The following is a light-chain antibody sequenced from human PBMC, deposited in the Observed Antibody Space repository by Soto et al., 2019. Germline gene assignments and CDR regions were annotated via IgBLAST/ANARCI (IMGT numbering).Light chain of an antibody. CDR3: CSYAGSSTVV. J-gene: IGLJ2*01. CDR1: SSDVGSYNL. V-gene: IGLV2-23*02. CDR2: EVT. Sequence: QSVLTQPASVSGSRGQSITISCTGTSSDVGSYNLVSWYQLHPGKAPKLMIYEVTKRPSGISNRFSGSKSGNTASLTISGLQAEDEADYYCCSYAGSSTVVFGGGTKLTVL.